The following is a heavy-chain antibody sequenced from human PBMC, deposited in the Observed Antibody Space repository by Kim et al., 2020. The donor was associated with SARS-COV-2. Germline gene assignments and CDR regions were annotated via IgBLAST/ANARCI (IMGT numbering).Heavy chain of an antibody. CDR1: GFTFSNYW. CDR3: TTAIRGATGY. J-gene: IGHJ4*02. CDR2: IKQDGSQK. D-gene: IGHD3-10*01. V-gene: IGHV3-7*03. Sequence: GGSLRLSCAASGFTFSNYWMNWVRQAPGKGLEWVANIKQDGSQKSYMDSVKGRFTISRDNAKNSLYLQMNSLRAEDTAVDYCTTAIRGATGYWGQGTLVTVSS.